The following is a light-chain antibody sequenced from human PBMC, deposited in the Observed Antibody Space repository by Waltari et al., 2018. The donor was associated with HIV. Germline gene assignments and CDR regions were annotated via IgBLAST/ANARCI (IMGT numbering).Light chain of an antibody. CDR1: TSNLGANFD. J-gene: IGLJ2*01. CDR3: QSYDNVLTAVI. V-gene: IGLV1-40*01. CDR2: GNS. Sequence: QSVLTQPPSVSGAPGQTVTVSCTGSTSNLGANFDVHWYQHLPGTAPKLLIYGNSDRPSGVPARFSGSRSGSSASLAITGLQAEDEADYYCQSYDNVLTAVIFGGGTKVTVL.